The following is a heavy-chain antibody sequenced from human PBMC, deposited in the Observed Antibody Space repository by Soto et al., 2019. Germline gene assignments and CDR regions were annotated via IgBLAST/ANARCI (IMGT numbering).Heavy chain of an antibody. CDR2: IYYSGST. Sequence: ETLSLTCTVSGGSISSYYWSWIRQPPGKGLEWIGYIYYSGSTNYNPSLKSRVTISVDTSKNQFSLKLSSVTAADTAVYYCARYRGDNYYYGMDVRAQGTTVPVSS. CDR3: ARYRGDNYYYGMDV. D-gene: IGHD2-21*02. J-gene: IGHJ6*02. CDR1: GGSISSYY. V-gene: IGHV4-59*01.